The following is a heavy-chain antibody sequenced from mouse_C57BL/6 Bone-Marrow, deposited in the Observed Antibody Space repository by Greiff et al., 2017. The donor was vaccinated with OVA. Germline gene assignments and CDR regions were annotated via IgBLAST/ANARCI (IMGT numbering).Heavy chain of an antibody. V-gene: IGHV7-3*01. CDR3: ASFTGYFDV. CDR2: IRNKANGYTT. CDR1: GFTFTDYY. J-gene: IGHJ1*03. Sequence: EVQLQESGGGLVQPGGSLSLSCAASGFTFTDYYMSWVRQPPGKALEWLGFIRNKANGYTTEYSASVKGRFTISRDNSQSILYLQMNALRAEDSATYYCASFTGYFDVWGTGTTVTVSS.